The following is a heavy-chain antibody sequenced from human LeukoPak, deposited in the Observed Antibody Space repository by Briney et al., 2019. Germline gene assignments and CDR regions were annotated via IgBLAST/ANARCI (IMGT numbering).Heavy chain of an antibody. CDR3: GKGQWLVPIER. CDR1: GFTFSNSA. V-gene: IGHV3-23*01. Sequence: GGSLRLSCAASGFTFSNSAMNWVRQAPGKGLEWVSGITASGDGTYYADSVKGRFTISRDNSKNTLYLQVNSLRAEDTAVYYCGKGQWLVPIERWGQGTLVTVSS. CDR2: ITASGDGT. D-gene: IGHD6-19*01. J-gene: IGHJ4*02.